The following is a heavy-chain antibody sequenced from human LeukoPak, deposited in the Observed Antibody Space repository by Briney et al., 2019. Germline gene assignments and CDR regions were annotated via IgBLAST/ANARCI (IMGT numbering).Heavy chain of an antibody. CDR2: INEGGST. CDR3: ARAPVGYSFGYRGTHFDY. CDR1: GGSFSGYY. J-gene: IGHJ4*02. V-gene: IGHV4-34*01. Sequence: PSETLSLTCAVYGGSFSGYYWSWIRQPPGKGLEWIGEINEGGSTNDNPSLESRISISVGTSKNQVSLTLTSLTAADTAVYYCARAPVGYSFGYRGTHFDYWGQGILVTVSS. D-gene: IGHD5-18*01.